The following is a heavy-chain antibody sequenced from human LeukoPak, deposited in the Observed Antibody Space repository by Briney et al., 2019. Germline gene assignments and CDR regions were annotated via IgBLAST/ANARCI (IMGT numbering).Heavy chain of an antibody. D-gene: IGHD6-6*01. CDR3: ARLAARII. Sequence: GGSLRLSCAASGFTFSSYAMHWVRQAPGKGLEWVAVISYDGSNKYYADSVKGRFTISRDNSKNTLYLQMNSLRAEDTAVYYCARLAARIIWGQGTLVTVPS. CDR1: GFTFSSYA. J-gene: IGHJ4*02. V-gene: IGHV3-30-3*01. CDR2: ISYDGSNK.